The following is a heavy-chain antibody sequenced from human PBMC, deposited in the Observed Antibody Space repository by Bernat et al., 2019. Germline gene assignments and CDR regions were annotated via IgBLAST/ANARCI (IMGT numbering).Heavy chain of an antibody. Sequence: QLQLQESGPGLVKPSETLSLTCTVSGGSVSSGSYYWSWIRQPPGKGLEWIGYIYYSGSTNYNPSLKSRVTISVDTSKNQFSLKLSSVTAADTAVYYCARDRRDYGDYWYYFDYWGQGTLVTVSS. J-gene: IGHJ4*02. CDR3: ARDRRDYGDYWYYFDY. V-gene: IGHV4-61*01. D-gene: IGHD4-17*01. CDR1: GGSVSSGSYY. CDR2: IYYSGST.